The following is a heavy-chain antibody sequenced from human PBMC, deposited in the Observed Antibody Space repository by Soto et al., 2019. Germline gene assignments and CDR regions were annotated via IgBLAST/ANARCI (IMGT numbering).Heavy chain of an antibody. CDR3: ARQRLDYGDYLPREYYFDY. J-gene: IGHJ4*02. CDR2: INHSGST. D-gene: IGHD4-17*01. CDR1: GGSFSGYY. Sequence: SETLSLTCAVYGGSFSGYYWSWIRQPPGKGLEWIGEINHSGSTNYNPSLKSRVTISVDTSKNQFSLKLSSVTAADTAVYYCARQRLDYGDYLPREYYFDYWGQGTLVTVSS. V-gene: IGHV4-34*01.